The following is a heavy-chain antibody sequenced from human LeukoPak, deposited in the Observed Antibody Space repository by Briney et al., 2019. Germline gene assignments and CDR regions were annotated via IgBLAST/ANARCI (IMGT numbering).Heavy chain of an antibody. D-gene: IGHD2-2*02. CDR1: GFTFSSYG. CDR2: ISGSGGST. J-gene: IGHJ4*02. V-gene: IGHV3-23*01. CDR3: AKAVYTAVVFDY. Sequence: GGSLRLSCAASGFTFSSYGMHWVRQAPGKGLEWVSAISGSGGSTYYADSVKGRFTISRDNSKNTLYLQMNSLRAEDTAVYYCAKAVYTAVVFDYWGPGTLVTVSS.